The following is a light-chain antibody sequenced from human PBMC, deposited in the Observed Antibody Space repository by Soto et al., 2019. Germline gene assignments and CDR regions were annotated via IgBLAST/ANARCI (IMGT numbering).Light chain of an antibody. CDR2: EVS. J-gene: IGLJ2*01. V-gene: IGLV2-14*01. CDR1: SSDVGGYNY. CDR3: SSYTSSSTLV. Sequence: QSALTQPASVSGSPGQSITISCTGTSSDVGGYNYVSWYQQHPGKAPKLMIYEVSNRPSGVSNRFTGSKSSNTASLPISGLQAEDEADYYFSSYTSSSTLVFVGGTTLTVL.